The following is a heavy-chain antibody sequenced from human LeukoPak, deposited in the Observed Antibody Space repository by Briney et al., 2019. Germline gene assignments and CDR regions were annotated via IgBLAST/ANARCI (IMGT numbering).Heavy chain of an antibody. Sequence: SGTLSLTCAVSDGSISSSNWWSWVRQPPGKGLEWIGEIFHSGTGNYNPSLKSRVTISVDKSNNQFSLRLTSVTAADTAGYYCARISNWFDPWGQRTLVTVSS. CDR2: IFHSGTG. J-gene: IGHJ5*02. CDR1: DGSISSSNW. CDR3: ARISNWFDP. V-gene: IGHV4-4*02.